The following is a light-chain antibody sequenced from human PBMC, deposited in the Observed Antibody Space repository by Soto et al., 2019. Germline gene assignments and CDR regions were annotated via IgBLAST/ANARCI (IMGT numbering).Light chain of an antibody. V-gene: IGKV3D-20*02. CDR2: GAS. CDR3: HQRSRWPRT. CDR1: QSVSSSH. Sequence: EIVLTQSPGTLSLSPGERATLSCRASQSVSSSHLAWYQHKPGQAPRLLIYGASIRATGIPDRFSGSGSGTDFTLTISSLEPEDFAVYYCHQRSRWPRTFGQGTRLEMK. J-gene: IGKJ2*01.